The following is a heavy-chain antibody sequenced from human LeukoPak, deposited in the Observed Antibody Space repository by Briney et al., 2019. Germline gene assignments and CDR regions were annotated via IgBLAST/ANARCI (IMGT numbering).Heavy chain of an antibody. CDR1: GFTFSSYD. CDR2: ILSDGNDK. CDR3: AKDRTSTWSWDY. J-gene: IGHJ4*02. V-gene: IGHV3-30*18. D-gene: IGHD6-13*01. Sequence: GGSLRLSCAASGFTFSSYDMHWVRQAPGRGLEWVAIILSDGNDKYYADSVKGRFTISRDNTKDTLDLQMNSLRAEDTAVYYCAKDRTSTWSWDYWGQGTLVIVSS.